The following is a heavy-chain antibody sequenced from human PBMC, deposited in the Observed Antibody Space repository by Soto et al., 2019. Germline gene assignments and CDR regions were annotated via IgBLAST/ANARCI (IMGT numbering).Heavy chain of an antibody. D-gene: IGHD6-19*01. CDR1: GGSISSSSYY. Sequence: PSETLSLTCAVSGGSISSSSYYWGGIRQPPGKGLEWIGSIYYSGSTYYTPSLQSRVAISVDTSKNQFSLKLNSVTAADTAVYYCARRTVNIRTFYSGLKTHCFDYWGQGTLVTVSS. V-gene: IGHV4-39*01. CDR3: ARRTVNIRTFYSGLKTHCFDY. CDR2: IYYSGST. J-gene: IGHJ4*02.